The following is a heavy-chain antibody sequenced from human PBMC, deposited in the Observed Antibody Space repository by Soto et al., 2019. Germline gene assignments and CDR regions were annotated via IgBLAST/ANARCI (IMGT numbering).Heavy chain of an antibody. CDR1: GVSISNTSYY. D-gene: IGHD5-12*01. CDR3: ARHVAY. Sequence: QLQLQESGPGLVKPSETLSLTCSVSGVSISNTSYYWGWIRQPPGKGLEWVGTVYLSGSTFYNPSLKSLVTISIDTSKNQVSLRLSSVTAADTAVYYCARHVAYWGQGTLVTVSS. J-gene: IGHJ4*02. CDR2: VYLSGST. V-gene: IGHV4-39*01.